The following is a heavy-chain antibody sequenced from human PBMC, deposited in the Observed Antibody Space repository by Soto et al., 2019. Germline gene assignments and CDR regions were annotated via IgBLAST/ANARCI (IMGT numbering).Heavy chain of an antibody. CDR1: GFTFSSYG. Sequence: ESGGGVVQPGRSLRLSCAASGFTFSSYGMHWVRQAPGKGLEWVAVTWSDESNKYYADSVKGRFTISRDNSRKTLYLEMNSLRAEDTAVYYCARDYYGSGNYPYFDYWGQGTLVTVSS. CDR2: TWSDESNK. J-gene: IGHJ4*02. D-gene: IGHD3-10*01. CDR3: ARDYYGSGNYPYFDY. V-gene: IGHV3-33*01.